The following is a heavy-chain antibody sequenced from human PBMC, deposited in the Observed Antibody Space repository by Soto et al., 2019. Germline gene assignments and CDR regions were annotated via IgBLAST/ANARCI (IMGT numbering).Heavy chain of an antibody. CDR1: GYSFTTYW. CDR2: IHPGESDT. Sequence: GESLKISCKSYGYSFTTYWIAWVRHMPGKGLEWMGSIHPGESDTRYSPSFQGQVTISADRSITTAYLQWSSLKASDTAMYYCARHEATYYNFYGMDVWGQGTTVTVYS. CDR3: ARHEATYYNFYGMDV. V-gene: IGHV5-51*01. J-gene: IGHJ6*02.